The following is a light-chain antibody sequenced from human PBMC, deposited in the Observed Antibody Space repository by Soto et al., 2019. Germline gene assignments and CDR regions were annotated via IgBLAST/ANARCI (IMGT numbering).Light chain of an antibody. Sequence: EIVLTQSPGTLSLSPGEKATLSCRASQSINNYYLAWYQQKPGQAPRLLIYGASTRATGIPDRFSGSGSGTDFTLTISRLEPEDFALYHCQQYGSSPWTFGQGTKVEIK. CDR3: QQYGSSPWT. CDR2: GAS. V-gene: IGKV3-20*01. J-gene: IGKJ1*01. CDR1: QSINNYY.